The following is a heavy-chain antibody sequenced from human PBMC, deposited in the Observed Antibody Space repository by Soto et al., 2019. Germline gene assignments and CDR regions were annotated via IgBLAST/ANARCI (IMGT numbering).Heavy chain of an antibody. CDR2: ISSSSSYI. V-gene: IGHV3-21*01. D-gene: IGHD6-19*01. CDR3: ATRSGIAVPLVRGDYYYGMDV. CDR1: GFTFSSYS. Sequence: EVQLVESGGGLVKPGGSLRLSCAASGFTFSSYSMNWVRQAPGKGLEWVSSISSSSSYIYYADSVKGRFTISRDNAKNSLYLQMNSRRAEDTAVYYCATRSGIAVPLVRGDYYYGMDVWGQGTTVTVSS. J-gene: IGHJ6*02.